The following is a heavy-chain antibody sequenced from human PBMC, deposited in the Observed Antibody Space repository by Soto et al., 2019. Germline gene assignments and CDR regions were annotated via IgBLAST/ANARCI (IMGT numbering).Heavy chain of an antibody. V-gene: IGHV1-46*01. D-gene: IGHD6-13*01. CDR1: GNTVPNYA. J-gene: IGHJ4*02. CDR2: INPSGGST. Sequence: ASVKVSCKASGNTVPNYAIHWVRQAPGQGLEWTGIINPSGGSTSYAQKFQGRVTMTRDTSTSTVYMELSSLRSEDTAVYYCGREYGGAMAARGLAAAGDYWGQGTLVPVSS. CDR3: GREYGGAMAARGLAAAGDY.